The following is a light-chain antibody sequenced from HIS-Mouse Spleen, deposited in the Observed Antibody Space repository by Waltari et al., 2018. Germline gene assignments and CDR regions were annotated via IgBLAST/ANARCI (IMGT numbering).Light chain of an antibody. CDR2: EGS. V-gene: IGLV2-23*01. Sequence: QSALTQPASVSGSPGQSITISCTGTSSDVGSYNLVSWYQQHPGKAPKLMIYEGSKRPSGVSNRFSGSKSGNTASLTISGLQAEDEADYYCYSAADNSGVFGGGTKLTVL. CDR3: YSAADNSGV. J-gene: IGLJ2*01. CDR1: SSDVGSYNL.